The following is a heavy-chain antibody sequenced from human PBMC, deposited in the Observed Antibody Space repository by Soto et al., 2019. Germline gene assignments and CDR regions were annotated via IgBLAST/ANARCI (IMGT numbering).Heavy chain of an antibody. CDR1: GFTFSSYW. Sequence: VQLVESGGGLVQPGGSLRLSCAASGFTFSSYWMSWVRQAPGKGLEWVANIKQDGSEKYYVDSVKGRFTISRDNDKKSQYLQMNSLRAEDTAVYYCARDFVSAFDYWGQGTLVTVSS. CDR3: ARDFVSAFDY. V-gene: IGHV3-7*01. J-gene: IGHJ4*02. D-gene: IGHD3-3*01. CDR2: IKQDGSEK.